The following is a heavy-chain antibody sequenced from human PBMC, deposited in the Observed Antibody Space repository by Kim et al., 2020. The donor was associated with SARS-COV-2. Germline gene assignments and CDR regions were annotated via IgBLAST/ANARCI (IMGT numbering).Heavy chain of an antibody. CDR2: INTNTGNP. D-gene: IGHD3-22*01. J-gene: IGHJ4*02. V-gene: IGHV7-4-1*02. Sequence: ASVKVSCKASGYTFTNYAINWVRQAPGQGLEWMGWINTNTGNPTFAQGFTGRFVFSLDTSVSTAYLQISSLTAEDTAVYYCARDLGDGYFDTSGHYYEVLFVYWGQGTLVTVSS. CDR3: ARDLGDGYFDTSGHYYEVLFVY. CDR1: GYTFTNYA.